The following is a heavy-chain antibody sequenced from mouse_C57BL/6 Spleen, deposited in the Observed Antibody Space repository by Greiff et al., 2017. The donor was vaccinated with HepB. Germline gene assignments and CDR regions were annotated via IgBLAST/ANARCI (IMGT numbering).Heavy chain of an antibody. J-gene: IGHJ2*01. D-gene: IGHD2-4*01. Sequence: QVQLKQPGAELVMPGASVKLSCKASGYTFPSYWMHWVKQRPGQGLEWIGEIDPSDSYTNYNQKFKGKSTLTVDKSSSTAYMQLSSLTSEDSAVYYCARRCYDYEGYYFDYWGQGTTLTVSS. CDR3: ARRCYDYEGYYFDY. CDR2: IDPSDSYT. CDR1: GYTFPSYW. V-gene: IGHV1-69*01.